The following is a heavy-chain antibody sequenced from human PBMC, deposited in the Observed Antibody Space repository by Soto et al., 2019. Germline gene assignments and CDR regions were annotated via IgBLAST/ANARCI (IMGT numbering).Heavy chain of an antibody. V-gene: IGHV4-38-2*01. CDR3: ARSGSRGHLRDWFDP. Sequence: LSLTCAVSGYSISSGYYWGWLRQPPGKGLEWIGSIYHGGSTYYNPSLNSRVTLSIDMTNNHVSLILNSVTAADTAVYYCARSGSRGHLRDWFDPWGQGSLVTVSS. D-gene: IGHD3-10*01. J-gene: IGHJ5*01. CDR1: GYSISSGYY. CDR2: IYHGGST.